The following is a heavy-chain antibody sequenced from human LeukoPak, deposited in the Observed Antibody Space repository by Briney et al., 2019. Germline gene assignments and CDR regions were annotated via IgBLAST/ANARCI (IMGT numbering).Heavy chain of an antibody. J-gene: IGHJ4*02. CDR2: ISYDGSNK. CDR3: ARDLMD. D-gene: IGHD5-24*01. Sequence: PGGSLRLSCAASGFTFSSYAMHWVRQAPGKGLEWVAVISYDGSNKYYADSVKGRFTISRDNSKNTLYLQMNSLRAEGTAVYYCARDLMDWGQGTLVTVSS. V-gene: IGHV3-30-3*01. CDR1: GFTFSSYA.